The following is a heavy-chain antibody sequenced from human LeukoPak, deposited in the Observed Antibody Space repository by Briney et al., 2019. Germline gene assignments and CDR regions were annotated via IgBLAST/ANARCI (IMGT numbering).Heavy chain of an antibody. V-gene: IGHV4-34*01. J-gene: IGHJ4*02. CDR3: ARRLHYYDSSGYRNPSDY. Sequence: KPSETLSLTCAVYGGSSSGYYWSWIRQPPGKGLEWIGEINHSGSTNYSPSLKSRVTISVDTSKNQFSLKLSSVTAADTAVYYCARRLHYYDSSGYRNPSDYWGQGTLVTVSS. CDR2: INHSGST. CDR1: GGSSSGYY. D-gene: IGHD3-22*01.